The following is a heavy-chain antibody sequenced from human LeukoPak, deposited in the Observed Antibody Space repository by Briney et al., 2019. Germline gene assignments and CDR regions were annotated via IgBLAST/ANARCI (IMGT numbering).Heavy chain of an antibody. CDR2: IWFDGKNE. CDR3: ARDRHCANGVCHSPPGMDV. D-gene: IGHD2-8*01. CDR1: GFPFSSYW. Sequence: GGSLRLSCVASGFPFSSYWMTWVRQASGKGLEWVADIWFDGKNEHFADSVKGRFTISRDNSKNTMYLQINSLRAEDTAVYYCARDRHCANGVCHSPPGMDVWGQGTTVTVSS. V-gene: IGHV3-33*08. J-gene: IGHJ6*02.